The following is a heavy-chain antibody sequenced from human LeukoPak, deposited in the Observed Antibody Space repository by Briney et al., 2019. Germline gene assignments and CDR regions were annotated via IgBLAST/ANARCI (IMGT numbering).Heavy chain of an antibody. CDR2: ISYDGSNK. CDR3: ARAEIPETPDWDV. J-gene: IGHJ6*04. CDR1: GFTFSSYA. D-gene: IGHD2-21*01. Sequence: GGSLRLSCAASGFTFSSYAMHWVRQAPGKGLEWVAVISYDGSNKYYADSVKGRFTISRDNSKSTLYLQMNSLRAEDTAVYYCARAEIPETPDWDVWGKGTTVTVSS. V-gene: IGHV3-30-3*01.